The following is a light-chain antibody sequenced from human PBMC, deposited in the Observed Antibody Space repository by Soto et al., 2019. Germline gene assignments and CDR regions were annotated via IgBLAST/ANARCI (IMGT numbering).Light chain of an antibody. CDR2: GAS. V-gene: IGKV3-15*01. CDR1: QSVSSN. CDR3: QQYNNWPPLP. Sequence: EIVMTQYPATLSVSPGERATLSCRASQSVSSNLAWYQQKPGQAPRLLIYGASTRATGIPARFSGSGSGTEFTLTISSLQSEDFAVYYCQQYNNWPPLPFGGGTKADI. J-gene: IGKJ4*01.